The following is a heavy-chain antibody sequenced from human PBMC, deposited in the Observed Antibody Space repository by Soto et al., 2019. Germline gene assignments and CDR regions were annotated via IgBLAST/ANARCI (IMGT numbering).Heavy chain of an antibody. V-gene: IGHV1-3*01. CDR2: INAGNGNT. CDR3: GTPAAMRYYYYYGMDV. D-gene: IGHD2-2*01. Sequence: GASVKVSCKASGYTFTSYAMHWVRQAPGQRLEWMGWINAGNGNTKYSQKFQGRVTITKDTSASTAYMELSSLRSEDTAVYYCGTPAAMRYYYYYGMDVWGQGTTVTVSS. J-gene: IGHJ6*02. CDR1: GYTFTSYA.